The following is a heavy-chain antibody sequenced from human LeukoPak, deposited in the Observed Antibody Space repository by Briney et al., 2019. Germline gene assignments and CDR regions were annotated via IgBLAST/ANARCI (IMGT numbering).Heavy chain of an antibody. CDR1: GFTFSSYA. CDR3: AKTFITMIVVVIPTAFDY. J-gene: IGHJ4*02. CDR2: ISGSGGST. V-gene: IGHV3-23*01. D-gene: IGHD3-22*01. Sequence: GGSLRLSCAASGFTFSSYAMSWVRQAPGKGLEWVSAISGSGGSTYYADSVKGRFSISRDNSKNTLYLQMNSLRAEDTAVYYCAKTFITMIVVVIPTAFDYWGQGTLVTVSS.